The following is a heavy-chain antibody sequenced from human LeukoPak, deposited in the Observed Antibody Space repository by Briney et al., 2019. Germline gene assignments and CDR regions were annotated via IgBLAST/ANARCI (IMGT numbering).Heavy chain of an antibody. CDR3: ARVHVALPSASLTY. CDR1: GYTFNVYY. V-gene: IGHV1-2*02. J-gene: IGHJ4*02. Sequence: ASVTVSCNASGYTFNVYYIHWVRQAPGQGLEWMGWINPNSGGTNYAQKFQGRVTMTRDTSISAAYMELSRLRSDDTAVYYCARVHVALPSASLTYWGQGTLLIVSS. CDR2: INPNSGGT. D-gene: IGHD1-7*01.